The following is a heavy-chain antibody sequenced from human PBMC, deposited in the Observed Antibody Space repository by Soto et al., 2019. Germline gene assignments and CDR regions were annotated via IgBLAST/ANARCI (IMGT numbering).Heavy chain of an antibody. CDR1: GYSFTSYW. CDR2: IDPSDSYT. Sequence: LGESLKISCKGSGYSFTSYWISWVRQMPGKGLEWMGRIDPSDSYTNYSPSFQGHVTISADKSISTAYLRWSSLKASDTAMYYCATRTRAATHYYYYGMDVWGQGTTVTVSS. D-gene: IGHD2-15*01. CDR3: ATRTRAATHYYYYGMDV. J-gene: IGHJ6*02. V-gene: IGHV5-10-1*01.